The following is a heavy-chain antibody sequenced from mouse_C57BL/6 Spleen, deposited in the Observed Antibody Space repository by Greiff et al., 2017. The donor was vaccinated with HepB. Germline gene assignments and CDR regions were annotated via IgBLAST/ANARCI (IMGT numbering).Heavy chain of an antibody. CDR1: GYTFTSYW. V-gene: IGHV1-72*01. J-gene: IGHJ2*01. CDR3: ARLGDDDCSYYFDY. CDR2: IDPNSGGT. D-gene: IGHD2-13*01. Sequence: QVQLQQPGAELVKPGASVKLSCKASGYTFTSYWMHWVKQRPGRGLEWIGRIDPNSGGTKYNEKLKSKATMTGDKTSSTAYMQLSSLTSEDSAVYYCARLGDDDCSYYFDYWGPGTTLTVSS.